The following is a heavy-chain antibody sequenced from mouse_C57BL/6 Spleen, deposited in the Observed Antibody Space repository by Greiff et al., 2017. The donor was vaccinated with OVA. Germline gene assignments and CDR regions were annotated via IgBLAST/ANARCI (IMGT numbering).Heavy chain of an antibody. J-gene: IGHJ1*03. V-gene: IGHV1-50*01. Sequence: VQLQQPGAELVKPGASVKLSCKASGYTFTSYWMQWVKQRPGQGLEWIGEIDPSDSYTNYNQQFKGKATLTVDTSSSTAYMQLSSLTSEDSAVYYCAREVYYGSRYFDVWGTGTTVTVSS. CDR2: IDPSDSYT. CDR3: AREVYYGSRYFDV. D-gene: IGHD1-1*01. CDR1: GYTFTSYW.